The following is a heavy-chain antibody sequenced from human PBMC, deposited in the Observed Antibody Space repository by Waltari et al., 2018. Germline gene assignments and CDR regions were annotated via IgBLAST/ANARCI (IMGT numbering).Heavy chain of an antibody. V-gene: IGHV1-24*01. D-gene: IGHD6-6*01. CDR1: GYTLTELS. J-gene: IGHJ6*02. CDR3: ATDRSSSSRGYYYYYGMDV. Sequence: QVQLVQSGAEVKKPGASVKVSCKVSGYTLTELSMHWVRQAPGKGLEWMGGFDPEDGETIYEQKFQGRVTMTEDTSTDTAYMELSSLRSEDTAVYYCATDRSSSSRGYYYYYGMDVWGQGTTVTVSS. CDR2: FDPEDGET.